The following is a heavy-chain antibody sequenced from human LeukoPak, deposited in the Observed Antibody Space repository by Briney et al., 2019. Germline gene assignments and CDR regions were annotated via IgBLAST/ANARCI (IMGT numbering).Heavy chain of an antibody. V-gene: IGHV3-7*01. Sequence: ETLSLTCTVSGGPLSSYYWSWIRQPPGKGLEWVAKIKEDGSEKYYVDSVKGRFTISRDNAKNSLSLQMNSLRAEDTAVYYCARDQGYCTSVNCRGDAFDVWGQGSMVSVSS. CDR2: IKEDGSEK. D-gene: IGHD2-8*02. J-gene: IGHJ3*01. CDR1: GGPLSSYY. CDR3: ARDQGYCTSVNCRGDAFDV.